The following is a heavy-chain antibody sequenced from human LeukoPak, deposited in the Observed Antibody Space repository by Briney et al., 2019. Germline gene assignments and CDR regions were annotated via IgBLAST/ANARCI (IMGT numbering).Heavy chain of an antibody. Sequence: PGRSLRLSCAASGFTFSSYAMHWVRQAPGKGLEWVAVISYDGSNKYYADSVKGRFTISRDNSKNTLYLQMNSLRAEDTAVYYCAREREVYSTSPQLDYWGQGTLVTVSS. D-gene: IGHD1-26*01. V-gene: IGHV3-30-3*01. J-gene: IGHJ4*02. CDR3: AREREVYSTSPQLDY. CDR1: GFTFSSYA. CDR2: ISYDGSNK.